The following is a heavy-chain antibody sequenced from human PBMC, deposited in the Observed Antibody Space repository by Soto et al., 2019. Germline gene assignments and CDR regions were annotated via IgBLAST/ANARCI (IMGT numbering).Heavy chain of an antibody. V-gene: IGHV3-9*01. CDR2: ISWNSGSI. J-gene: IGHJ4*02. CDR3: AKDKTRRGWYAFVY. CDR1: GFTFDDYA. Sequence: EVQLVESGGGLVQPGRSLRLSCAASGFTFDDYAMHWVRQAPGKGLEWVSGISWNSGSIGYADSVQGRFTISRDNAKNSLYLQMNSLRAEDTALYYCAKDKTRRGWYAFVYWGQGTLVTVSS. D-gene: IGHD6-19*01.